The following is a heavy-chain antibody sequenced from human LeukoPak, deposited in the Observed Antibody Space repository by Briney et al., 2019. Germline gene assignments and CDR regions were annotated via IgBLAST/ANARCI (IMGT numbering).Heavy chain of an antibody. Sequence: SETLSLACAVYGGSFSGYYWSWIRQPPGKGLEWIGEINHSGSTNYNPSLKSRVTISVDTSKNQFSLKLSSVTAADTAVYYCARGRTPPSFSYGYPYYFDYWGQGTLVTVSS. CDR3: ARGRTPPSFSYGYPYYFDY. V-gene: IGHV4-34*01. CDR1: GGSFSGYY. J-gene: IGHJ4*02. D-gene: IGHD5-18*01. CDR2: INHSGST.